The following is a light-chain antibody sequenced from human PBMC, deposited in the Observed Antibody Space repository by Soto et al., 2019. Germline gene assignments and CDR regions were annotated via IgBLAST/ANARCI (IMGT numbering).Light chain of an antibody. CDR2: GAS. J-gene: IGKJ1*01. Sequence: EIVMTQSPATLSVYPGERATLSCRASQSISTKLAWYQQKPGQAPRLLIYGASTRATGIPARFSGSGSGTEFTLTISSLQSEDFAVYYCQQYDNWPPWTFGQGTKVDIK. CDR1: QSISTK. CDR3: QQYDNWPPWT. V-gene: IGKV3-15*01.